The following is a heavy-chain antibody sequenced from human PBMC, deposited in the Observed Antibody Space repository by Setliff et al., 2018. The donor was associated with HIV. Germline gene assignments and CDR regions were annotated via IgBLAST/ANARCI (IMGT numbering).Heavy chain of an antibody. Sequence: SETLSLTCAVYGGSFSSYYWSWIRQPPGKGLEWIGEINHRGRTNYNPSLKSRLTISVDTSKNQFSLKLSSVTAADTAVYYCAREATYYYDGSGYYYFDYWGRGTLVTVSS. CDR2: INHRGRT. J-gene: IGHJ4*02. CDR1: GGSFSSYY. CDR3: AREATYYYDGSGYYYFDY. D-gene: IGHD3-22*01. V-gene: IGHV4-34*01.